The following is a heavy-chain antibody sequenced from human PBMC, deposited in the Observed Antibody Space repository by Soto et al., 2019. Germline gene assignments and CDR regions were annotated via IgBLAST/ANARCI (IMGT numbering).Heavy chain of an antibody. D-gene: IGHD6-13*01. CDR1: GGSISSYY. V-gene: IGHV4-59*08. CDR2: IYSNDNT. Sequence: SETLSLTCTVSGGSISSYYWTWIRQPPGKGLEWIGYIYSNDNTNYNPSLESRVTMSVDTSKNQISLKLRSVTAADTAVYYCARRNPYSSSWALDYWGQGTLVTLS. CDR3: ARRNPYSSSWALDY. J-gene: IGHJ4*02.